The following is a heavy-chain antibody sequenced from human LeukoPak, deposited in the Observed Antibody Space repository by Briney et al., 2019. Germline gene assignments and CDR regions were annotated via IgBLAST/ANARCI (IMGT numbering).Heavy chain of an antibody. J-gene: IGHJ2*01. V-gene: IGHV4-59*08. Sequence: SETLSLTCTVSGGSISSYYWSWMRQPPGKGLEWIGYIYYSGSTNYNPSLKSRVTISVDTSKNQFSLKLSSVTAADTAVYYCARDYYDSSGYPNWYFDLWGRGTLVTVSS. D-gene: IGHD3-22*01. CDR1: GGSISSYY. CDR3: ARDYYDSSGYPNWYFDL. CDR2: IYYSGST.